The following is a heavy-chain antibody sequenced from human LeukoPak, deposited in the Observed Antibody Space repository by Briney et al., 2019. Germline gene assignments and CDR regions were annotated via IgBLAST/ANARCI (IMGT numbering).Heavy chain of an antibody. D-gene: IGHD6-19*01. CDR3: TTDLQWLVLVGYQYYMDV. Sequence: GGSLRLSCATSGFIFSNYAVNWVRQAPGKGLEWVSIISGSGDTTYYADSVKGRFTISRDNSKNTLYLQMNSLKTEDTAVYYCTTDLQWLVLVGYQYYMDVWGKGTTVTVSS. V-gene: IGHV3-23*01. J-gene: IGHJ6*03. CDR2: ISGSGDTT. CDR1: GFIFSNYA.